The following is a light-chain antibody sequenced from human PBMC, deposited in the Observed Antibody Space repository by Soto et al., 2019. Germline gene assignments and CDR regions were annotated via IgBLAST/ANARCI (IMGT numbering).Light chain of an antibody. CDR1: PAVPNN. CDR2: DES. V-gene: IGKV1-9*01. Sequence: DIHFAQSPSFLCASVLERVTDCCPRSPAVPNNMAWYQQKPGKPPKLLIYDESTLHSGIPERFSGRKSGTQFTLTIDSLQPEDFATYYCQQVKTYPRTFGGGTKVDIK. CDR3: QQVKTYPRT. J-gene: IGKJ4*01.